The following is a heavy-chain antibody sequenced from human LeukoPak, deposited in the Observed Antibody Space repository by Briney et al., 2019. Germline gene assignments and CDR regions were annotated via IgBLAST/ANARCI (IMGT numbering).Heavy chain of an antibody. D-gene: IGHD2-2*01. Sequence: SETLSLTCTVSGYSISSGYYWGWIRQPPGKGLEWIGSIYHSGSTYYNPSLKSRVTISVDTSKNQFSLKLSSVTAADTAVYYCASPYQLLDYFDYWGQGTLVTVSS. J-gene: IGHJ4*02. V-gene: IGHV4-38-2*02. CDR2: IYHSGST. CDR1: GYSISSGYY. CDR3: ASPYQLLDYFDY.